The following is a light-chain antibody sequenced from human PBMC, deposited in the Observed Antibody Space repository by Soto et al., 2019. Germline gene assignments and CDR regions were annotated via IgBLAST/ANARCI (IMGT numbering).Light chain of an antibody. CDR3: QQYGSSPPWT. Sequence: EIVLTQSPGTLSLSPGERATLSCRASQSVSNNYLDWYQQKPGQAPRLLIYGASSRATGIPDRFSGSGSGTDFTLTISRLEPEDFAVYYCQQYGSSPPWTFGQGTKVEIK. CDR2: GAS. J-gene: IGKJ1*01. V-gene: IGKV3-20*01. CDR1: QSVSNNY.